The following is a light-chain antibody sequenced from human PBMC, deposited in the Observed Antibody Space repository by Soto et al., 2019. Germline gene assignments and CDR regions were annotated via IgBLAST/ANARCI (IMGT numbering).Light chain of an antibody. CDR3: QQCAHSPLT. CDR2: DAC. J-gene: IGKJ1*01. CDR1: QSVSNNY. Sequence: DIVLTQSPDTLSLSPGERATLSYRASQSVSNNYVAWYQQKPGQAPRLLIDDACNRATGIPDRFSGSGSGTDFTLTISRLEPEDFAVYYCQQCAHSPLTFGQGTKVEIK. V-gene: IGKV3-20*01.